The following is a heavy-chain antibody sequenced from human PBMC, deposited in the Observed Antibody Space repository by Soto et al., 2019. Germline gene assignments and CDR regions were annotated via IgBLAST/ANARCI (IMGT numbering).Heavy chain of an antibody. J-gene: IGHJ4*02. CDR2: ISYDGSNK. D-gene: IGHD2-15*01. Sequence: QVQLVESGGGVVQPGTSLRLSCAASGFTFSNYGMHWVRQAPGKGLEWVTLISYDGSNKYYADSVKGRFTISRDSSKNTLYLQMNSPRAEDTAVYYCAKGYCSGGSCYSPLVYWGQGTLVTVSS. V-gene: IGHV3-30*18. CDR3: AKGYCSGGSCYSPLVY. CDR1: GFTFSNYG.